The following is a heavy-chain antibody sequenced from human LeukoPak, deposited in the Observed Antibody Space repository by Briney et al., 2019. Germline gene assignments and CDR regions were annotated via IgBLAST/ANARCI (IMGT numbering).Heavy chain of an antibody. V-gene: IGHV3-64*01. Sequence: GGSLRLSCAASGFTFSSYAMHWVRQAPGKGLEYVSAISSNGGSTYYANSVKGRFTISRDNSKNTLYLQMGSLRAEDMAVYYCARDDTWGLDILTGNWGQGTLVTVSS. CDR2: ISSNGGST. D-gene: IGHD3-9*01. CDR3: ARDDTWGLDILTGN. CDR1: GFTFSSYA. J-gene: IGHJ4*02.